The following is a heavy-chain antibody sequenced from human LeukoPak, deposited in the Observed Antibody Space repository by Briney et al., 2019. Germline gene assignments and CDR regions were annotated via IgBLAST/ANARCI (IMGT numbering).Heavy chain of an antibody. CDR1: GGSISSGGYY. V-gene: IGHV4-31*03. CDR3: ARDARITIFGVVIKKSYGMDV. Sequence: PSQTLSLTCTVSGGSISSGGYYWSWIRQHPGKGLEWIGYIYYSGSTYYNPSLKSRVTISVDTSKNQFSLKLSSVTAADTAVYYCARDARITIFGVVIKKSYGMDVWGQGTTATVSS. J-gene: IGHJ6*02. CDR2: IYYSGST. D-gene: IGHD3-3*01.